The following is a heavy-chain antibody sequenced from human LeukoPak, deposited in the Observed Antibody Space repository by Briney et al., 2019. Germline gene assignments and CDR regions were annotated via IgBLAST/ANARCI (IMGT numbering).Heavy chain of an antibody. CDR2: IINTGSNT. CDR1: GFTFSSHA. D-gene: IGHD1-26*01. Sequence: GGSLRLSCAASGFTFSSHAMHWVRQAPGKGLEWVSSIINTGSNTYYADSVKGRFTISRDNSKNSLYLQMNSLRAEDTAIYYCAKAIQGSRTGFDSWGQGTLVTVSS. CDR3: AKAIQGSRTGFDS. V-gene: IGHV3-23*01. J-gene: IGHJ4*02.